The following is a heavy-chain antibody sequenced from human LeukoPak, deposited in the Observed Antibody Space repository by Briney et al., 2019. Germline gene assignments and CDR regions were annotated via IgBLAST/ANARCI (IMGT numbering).Heavy chain of an antibody. J-gene: IGHJ6*03. D-gene: IGHD3-3*01. V-gene: IGHV1-8*01. CDR3: ATGITPNYYYYYYMDV. CDR2: MNPNSGNT. CDR1: GYTFTSYD. Sequence: ASVKVSCKASGYTFTSYDINWVRQATGQGLKWMGWMNPNSGNTGYAQKYQGRVTMTRNTSISTAYMELSSLRSEDTAVYYCATGITPNYYYYYYMDVWGKGTTVTVSS.